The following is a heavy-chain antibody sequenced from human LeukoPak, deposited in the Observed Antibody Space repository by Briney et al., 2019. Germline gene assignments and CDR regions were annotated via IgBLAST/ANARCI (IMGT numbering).Heavy chain of an antibody. CDR2: ISSSGSTI. Sequence: GGSLRLSCAASGFTFSDYYMSWIRQAPGKGLEWVSYISSSGSTIYYADSVKGRFTISRDNAKNSLYLQMNSLRAKDTAVYYCASTYSSSWYVYWGQGTLVTVSS. CDR1: GFTFSDYY. J-gene: IGHJ4*02. V-gene: IGHV3-11*01. D-gene: IGHD6-13*01. CDR3: ASTYSSSWYVY.